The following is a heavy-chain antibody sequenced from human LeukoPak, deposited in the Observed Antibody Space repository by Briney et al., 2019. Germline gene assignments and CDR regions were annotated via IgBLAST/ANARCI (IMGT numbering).Heavy chain of an antibody. CDR1: GGSVSSGSYY. CDR3: ARGPGDSSGWYLQH. D-gene: IGHD6-19*01. CDR2: IYYSGST. J-gene: IGHJ1*01. V-gene: IGHV4-61*01. Sequence: SETLSLTCTVPGGSVSSGSYYWSWIRQPPGKGLEWIGYIYYSGSTNYNPSLKSRVTISVDTSKNQFSLKLSSVTAADTAVYYCARGPGDSSGWYLQHWGQGTLVTVSS.